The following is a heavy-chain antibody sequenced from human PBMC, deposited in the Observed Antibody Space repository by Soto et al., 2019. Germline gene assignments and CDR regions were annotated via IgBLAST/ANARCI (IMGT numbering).Heavy chain of an antibody. Sequence: VRQAPGKGLEWVSVIYSGGSTYYADSVKGRFTISRHNSKNTLYLQMNSLRAEDTAVYYCARGPSRRFGELNFDYWGQGTLVTVS. CDR3: ARGPSRRFGELNFDY. D-gene: IGHD3-10*01. J-gene: IGHJ4*02. CDR2: IYSGGST. V-gene: IGHV3-53*04.